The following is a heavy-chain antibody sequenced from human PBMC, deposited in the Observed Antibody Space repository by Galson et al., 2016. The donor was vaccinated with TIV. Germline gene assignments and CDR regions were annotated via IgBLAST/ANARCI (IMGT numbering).Heavy chain of an antibody. D-gene: IGHD3-22*01. V-gene: IGHV1-69*11. J-gene: IGHJ4*02. CDR1: GGIFNSYA. CDR2: IIAIVGTT. CDR3: ARGSDYYDGSGYQN. Sequence: SVKVSCKASGGIFNSYAISWVRQAPGQGLEWMGRIIAIVGTTNYAQKFQGRVTITADESTSTVYMELRSLTSEDTAVYYCARGSDYYDGSGYQNWGQGTPVTVSP.